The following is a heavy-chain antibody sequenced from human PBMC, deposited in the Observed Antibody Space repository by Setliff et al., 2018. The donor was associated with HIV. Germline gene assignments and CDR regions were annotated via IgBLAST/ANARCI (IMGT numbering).Heavy chain of an antibody. D-gene: IGHD3-10*01. CDR2: IIPIFGTA. V-gene: IGHV1-69*05. CDR1: GGSFSNYA. CDR3: TTYGPTAALES. J-gene: IGHJ5*02. Sequence: SVKVSCKASGGSFSNYAINWVRQAPGQGLEWMGKIIPIFGTANYAQNFQGRLTLTRDTSINAAYMELSSLRPEDTAIYYCTTYGPTAALESWGQGTLVTVSS.